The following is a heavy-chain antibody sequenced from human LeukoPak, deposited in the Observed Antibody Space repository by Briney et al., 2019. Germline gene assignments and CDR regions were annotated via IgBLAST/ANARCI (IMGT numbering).Heavy chain of an antibody. V-gene: IGHV3-7*03. D-gene: IGHD3-10*01. Sequence: GGSLRLSCAASGFTFNNYAMNWVRQAPGKGLGWVANIKQDGSEKYYVDSVKGRFTISRDNAKNSLYLQMNSLRAEDTAVYYCARDPGFCWGQGTLVTVSS. J-gene: IGHJ4*02. CDR2: IKQDGSEK. CDR1: GFTFNNYA. CDR3: ARDPGFC.